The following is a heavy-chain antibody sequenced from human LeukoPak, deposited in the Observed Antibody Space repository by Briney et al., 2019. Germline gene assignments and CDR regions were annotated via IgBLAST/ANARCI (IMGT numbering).Heavy chain of an antibody. D-gene: IGHD4-11*01. CDR2: IYYSGST. CDR3: ARGISSNDYTSRWFDP. Sequence: SETLSLTCTVSGGSISSGDYYWSWIRQPPGKGLEWIGYIYYSGSTYYNPSLKSRVTISVDTSKNQFSLKLSSVTAADTAVYYCARGISSNDYTSRWFDPWGQGTLVTVSS. V-gene: IGHV4-30-4*08. J-gene: IGHJ5*02. CDR1: GGSISSGDYY.